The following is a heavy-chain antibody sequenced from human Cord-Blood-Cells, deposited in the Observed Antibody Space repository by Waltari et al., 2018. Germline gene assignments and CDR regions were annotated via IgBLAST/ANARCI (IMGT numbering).Heavy chain of an antibody. CDR2: IKQDGSEK. Sequence: EVQLVETGGGLVPPGGCLRLSCAASGFTFSSYWLSWFRQAPGKALEWVANIKQDGSEKYYVDSVKGRLTTTRDNAKNSLYLQMNSLRAEDTAVYYCAIQQKYYDFWSGYWGYWGQGTLVTVSS. CDR1: GFTFSSYW. J-gene: IGHJ4*02. CDR3: AIQQKYYDFWSGYWGY. D-gene: IGHD3-3*01. V-gene: IGHV3-7*01.